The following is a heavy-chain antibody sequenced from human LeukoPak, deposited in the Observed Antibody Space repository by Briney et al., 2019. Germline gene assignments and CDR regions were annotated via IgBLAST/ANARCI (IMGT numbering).Heavy chain of an antibody. CDR1: GHTLTTYG. CDR3: ARDRSTFWSGYYTGRFDY. CDR2: INPNSGGT. J-gene: IGHJ4*02. D-gene: IGHD3-3*01. Sequence: ASVKVSCKASGHTLTTYGISWVRQAPGQGLEWMGWINPNSGGTNYAQKFQGRVTMTRDTSISTAYMELSRLRSDDTAVYYCARDRSTFWSGYYTGRFDYWGQGTLVTVSS. V-gene: IGHV1-2*02.